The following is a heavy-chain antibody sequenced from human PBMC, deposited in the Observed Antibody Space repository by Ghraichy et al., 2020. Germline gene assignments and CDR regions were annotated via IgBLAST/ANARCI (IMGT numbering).Heavy chain of an antibody. CDR2: IYYNGYT. CDR1: GGSISGYY. V-gene: IGHV4-59*01. J-gene: IGHJ4*02. CDR3: ARLYSSSPKVVDY. Sequence: TLSLTCTVSGGSISGYYWSWIRQPPGKGLEWIGYIYYNGYTDYNPSLKSRVTISVDTSKNQFSLKLSSLTAANTAVYYCARLYSSSPKVVDYWGQGTLVTVSS. D-gene: IGHD6-6*01.